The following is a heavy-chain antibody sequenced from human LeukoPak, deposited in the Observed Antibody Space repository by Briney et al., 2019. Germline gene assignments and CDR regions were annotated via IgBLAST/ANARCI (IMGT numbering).Heavy chain of an antibody. CDR3: ARGLSTYYYESSGYYSDY. D-gene: IGHD3-22*01. J-gene: IGHJ4*02. Sequence: GGSLRLSCAASGFTFDDYAMHWVRQAPGKGLEWVSGISWNSGSIGYADSVKGRFTISRDNAKNSLYLQMNSLRAEDTALYYCARGLSTYYYESSGYYSDYWGQGTLVTVSS. CDR1: GFTFDDYA. CDR2: ISWNSGSI. V-gene: IGHV3-9*01.